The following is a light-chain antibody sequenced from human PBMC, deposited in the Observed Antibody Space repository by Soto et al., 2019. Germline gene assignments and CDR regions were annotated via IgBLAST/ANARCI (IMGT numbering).Light chain of an antibody. J-gene: IGLJ2*01. CDR1: SSDVGAYNY. Sequence: QSALTQPRSVSGSPGQYVTLSCTGTSSDVGAYNYVSWYQQHPGKAPKLVIYTVTKRPSGVPDRFSGSKSGNTASLTISGLQAEDEADYYCCSYAVTFTLVFGGGTKLTVL. V-gene: IGLV2-11*01. CDR3: CSYAVTFTLV. CDR2: TVT.